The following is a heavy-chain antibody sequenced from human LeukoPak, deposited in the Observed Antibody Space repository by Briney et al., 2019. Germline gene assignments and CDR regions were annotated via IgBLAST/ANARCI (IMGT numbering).Heavy chain of an antibody. CDR1: GFPFSIHW. D-gene: IGHD5/OR15-5a*01. V-gene: IGHV3-7*01. J-gene: IGHJ4*02. CDR3: ARPVANIYETLDY. Sequence: GGSLRLSCAASGFPFSIHWMTWVRQTPGKGLECVANINQDGGVKHYGDSGKGRLTLPRDNSKNSLYIQMNSLRAEDGAVYYCARPVANIYETLDYWGQGILVTVSS. CDR2: INQDGGVK.